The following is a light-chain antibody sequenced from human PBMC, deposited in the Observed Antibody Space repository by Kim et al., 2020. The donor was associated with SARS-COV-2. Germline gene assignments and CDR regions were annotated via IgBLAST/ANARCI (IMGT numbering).Light chain of an antibody. CDR2: GKN. CDR3: NSRDSNDNVV. V-gene: IGLV3-19*01. Sequence: VALGQTVRITRQGDSLRGYYASWYQQKPGQAPIVVIYGKNNRPSGISDRFSGSSSGNTASLTITGTQAGEDADYYCNSRDSNDNVVFGGGTQLTVL. J-gene: IGLJ2*01. CDR1: SLRGYY.